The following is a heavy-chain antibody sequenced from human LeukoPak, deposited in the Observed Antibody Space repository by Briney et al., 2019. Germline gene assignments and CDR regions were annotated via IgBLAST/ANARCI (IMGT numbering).Heavy chain of an antibody. CDR1: GFTFSSYG. CDR2: IRYDGSNK. V-gene: IGHV3-30*02. Sequence: GGSLRLSCAASGFTFSSYGMHWVRQAPGKGLEWVAFIRYDGSNKYYADSVKGRFTISRDNSKNTLYLQMISLRAEETAVYYCAKATMVRGVDISYYYYGMDVWGQGTTVTVSS. CDR3: AKATMVRGVDISYYYYGMDV. J-gene: IGHJ6*02. D-gene: IGHD3-10*01.